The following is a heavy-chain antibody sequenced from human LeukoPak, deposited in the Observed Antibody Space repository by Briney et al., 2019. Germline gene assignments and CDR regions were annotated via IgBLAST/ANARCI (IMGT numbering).Heavy chain of an antibody. V-gene: IGHV4-39*01. J-gene: IGHJ3*02. Sequence: PSETLSLTCTVSGGSISSSSYYWGWIRQPPGKGLEWIGSIYYSGSTYYNPSLKSRVTISVDTSKNQFSLKLSSVTAADTAVYYCARYWGGPDYYYNAFDIWGQGTMVTVSS. CDR3: ARYWGGPDYYYNAFDI. D-gene: IGHD3-22*01. CDR1: GGSISSSSYY. CDR2: IYYSGST.